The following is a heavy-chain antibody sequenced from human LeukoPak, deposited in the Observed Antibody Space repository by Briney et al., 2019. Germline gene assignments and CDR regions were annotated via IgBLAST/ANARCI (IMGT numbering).Heavy chain of an antibody. D-gene: IGHD2-15*01. CDR2: INSDGSST. V-gene: IGHV3-74*01. J-gene: IGHJ3*02. CDR3: ARRGAATGAFDI. CDR1: GFTFSNYW. Sequence: GGSLRLSCAASGFTFSNYWMHWVRQAPGKGLVWVSRINSDGSSTNYADSVKGRFTISRDNAKNTLYLQMNSLRAEDTAVYYCARRGAATGAFDIWGQGTMVTVSS.